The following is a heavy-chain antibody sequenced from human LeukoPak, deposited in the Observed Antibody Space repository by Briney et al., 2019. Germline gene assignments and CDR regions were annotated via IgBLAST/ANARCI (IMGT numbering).Heavy chain of an antibody. Sequence: GESLRLSCAASGFTFSDCGMHWVRQAPGKGLEWVAFIWYDGRDKYYADSVKGQFTISRDNSKNTLYLQMNSLRAEDTAVYYCAKDPYSYGSYFDYWGQGTLVTVSS. CDR3: AKDPYSYGSYFDY. D-gene: IGHD5-18*01. CDR1: GFTFSDCG. J-gene: IGHJ4*02. CDR2: IWYDGRDK. V-gene: IGHV3-30*02.